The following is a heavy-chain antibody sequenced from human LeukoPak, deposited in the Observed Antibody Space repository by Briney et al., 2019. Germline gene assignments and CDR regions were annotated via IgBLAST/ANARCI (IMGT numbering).Heavy chain of an antibody. J-gene: IGHJ4*02. CDR1: GGSISSSTYY. Sequence: SETLSLTCTVSGGSISSSTYYWGWIRQPPGKGLEWIGTINYSGSTFYNPSLKSRVTISVDTSKNQFSLMLNSVTAADTALYFCARARLSIVRGITNFDYWGQGTVVTVSS. V-gene: IGHV4-39*01. CDR3: ARARLSIVRGITNFDY. CDR2: INYSGST. D-gene: IGHD3-10*01.